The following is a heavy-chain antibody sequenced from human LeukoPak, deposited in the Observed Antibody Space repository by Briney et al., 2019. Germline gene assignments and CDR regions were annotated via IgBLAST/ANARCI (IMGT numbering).Heavy chain of an antibody. CDR1: GGSISSSSYY. V-gene: IGHV4-39*01. D-gene: IGHD1-14*01. J-gene: IGHJ4*02. Sequence: SETLSLTCTVSGGSISSSSYYWGWIRQPPGEGLEWIGSISYSGSTYYNPSLKSPVTISVDTSKNQFSLKLSSVTAADTAVYYCARRTRAVFFDYWGQGTLVTVSS. CDR2: ISYSGST. CDR3: ARRTRAVFFDY.